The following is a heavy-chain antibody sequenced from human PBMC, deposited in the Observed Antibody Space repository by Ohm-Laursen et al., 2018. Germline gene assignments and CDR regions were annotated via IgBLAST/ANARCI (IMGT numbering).Heavy chain of an antibody. CDR2: ITVNGDNT. V-gene: IGHV3-23*01. CDR1: GFTVSSNY. D-gene: IGHD6-13*01. CDR3: EGKGPQQLY. Sequence: SLRLSCTATGFTVSSNYMSWVRQAPGKGLEWVSAITVNGDNTFYADSVKGRFTISRDNSKNTLYLQMNSLTAEDTAAYYCEGKGPQQLYWGQGTLVTVSS. J-gene: IGHJ4*02.